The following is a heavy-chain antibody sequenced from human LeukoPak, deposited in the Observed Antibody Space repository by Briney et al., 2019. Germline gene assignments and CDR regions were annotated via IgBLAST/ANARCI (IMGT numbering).Heavy chain of an antibody. CDR2: INPNRGGT. CDR1: GYTFTGYY. CDR3: ARGRGTYCSSTSCYYYYYYGMDV. Sequence: ASVKVSCKASGYTFTGYYMHWVRQAPGQGLEWMGWINPNRGGTNYAQKFQGWVTMTRDTSISTAYMELSRLRSDDTAVYYCARGRGTYCSSTSCYYYYYYGMDVWGKGTTVTVSS. D-gene: IGHD2-2*01. V-gene: IGHV1-2*04. J-gene: IGHJ6*04.